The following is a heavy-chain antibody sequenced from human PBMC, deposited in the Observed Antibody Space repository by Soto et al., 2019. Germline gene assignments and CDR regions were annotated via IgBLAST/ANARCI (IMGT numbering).Heavy chain of an antibody. D-gene: IGHD6-13*01. J-gene: IGHJ4*02. CDR1: GGSITSYF. V-gene: IGHV4-59*12. CDR3: ARVDSSSWYPFDY. Sequence: KPSETLSLTCTVSGGSITSYFWSWIRQPPGKGLEWIGYIYYRGSTTYNPSLKSRVTISLDTPKKQFSLELSSVTAADTAVYYCARVDSSSWYPFDYWGQGTLVTVSS. CDR2: IYYRGST.